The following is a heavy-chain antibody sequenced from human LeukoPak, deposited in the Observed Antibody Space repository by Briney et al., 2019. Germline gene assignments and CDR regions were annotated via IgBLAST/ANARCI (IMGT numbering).Heavy chain of an antibody. CDR2: IIPIFGTA. CDR3: ARGSEYNWNYDYYMDV. CDR1: GGTFSSYA. J-gene: IGHJ6*03. V-gene: IGHV1-69*01. D-gene: IGHD1-20*01. Sequence: SVKVSCKASGGTFSSYAISWVRQAPGHGREWMGGIIPIFGTANYAQKFQGRVTITADESTSTAYMELSSLRSEDTAVYYCARGSEYNWNYDYYMDVWGKGTTVTVSS.